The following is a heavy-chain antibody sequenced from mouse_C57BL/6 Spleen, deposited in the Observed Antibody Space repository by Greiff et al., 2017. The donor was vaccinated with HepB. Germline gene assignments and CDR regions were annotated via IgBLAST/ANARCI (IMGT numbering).Heavy chain of an antibody. V-gene: IGHV1-53*01. D-gene: IGHD1-1*01. Sequence: VQLQQPGTELVKPGASVKLSCKASGYTFTSYWMHWVKQRPGQGLEWIGNINPSNGGTNYNEKFKSKATLTVDKSSSTAYMQRSSLTSEDSAVYYCARSGYYGSSWYYFDYWGQGTTLTVSS. CDR2: INPSNGGT. J-gene: IGHJ2*01. CDR3: ARSGYYGSSWYYFDY. CDR1: GYTFTSYW.